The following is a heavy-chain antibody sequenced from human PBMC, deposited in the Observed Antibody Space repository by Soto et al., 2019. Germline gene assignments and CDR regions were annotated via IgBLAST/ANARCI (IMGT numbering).Heavy chain of an antibody. Sequence: GASVKVSCKASVYTFTSYAMHWVRQAPGQRLEWMGWINACNGNTKYSQKFQGRVTITRDTSASTAYMELSSLRSEDTAVYYCARRGDYVNYYYGMDVWGQGTTVTVSS. CDR1: VYTFTSYA. J-gene: IGHJ6*02. CDR3: ARRGDYVNYYYGMDV. CDR2: INACNGNT. D-gene: IGHD4-17*01. V-gene: IGHV1-3*01.